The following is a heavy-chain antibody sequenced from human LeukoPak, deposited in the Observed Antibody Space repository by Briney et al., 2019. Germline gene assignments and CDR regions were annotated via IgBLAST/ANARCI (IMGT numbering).Heavy chain of an antibody. CDR2: ISDSGGST. CDR3: AKGQWLRNWFDP. J-gene: IGHJ5*02. V-gene: IGHV3-23*01. D-gene: IGHD5-12*01. CDR1: GFTFRHYG. Sequence: GGSLRLSCAASGFTFRHYGLSWVRPAPGKGLEWVSAISDSGGSTFYADSVTGRFTISRDNSKNTLFLQMNSLRAEDTALYYCAKGQWLRNWFDPWGQGTLVTVSS.